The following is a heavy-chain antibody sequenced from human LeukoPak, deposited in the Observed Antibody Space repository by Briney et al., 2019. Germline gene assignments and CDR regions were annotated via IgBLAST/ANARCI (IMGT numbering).Heavy chain of an antibody. Sequence: GGSLRLSCAASGFKFDDHGMNWVRQVPGKGLEWVSAIDWSGGHTGYGESVKGRFTITRDNAKSSRYLQMNSLRVEDTALYYCARGPDGDYSYNYFDYWGQGILVTVSS. CDR1: GFKFDDHG. J-gene: IGHJ4*02. CDR2: IDWSGGHT. D-gene: IGHD4-17*01. CDR3: ARGPDGDYSYNYFDY. V-gene: IGHV3-20*04.